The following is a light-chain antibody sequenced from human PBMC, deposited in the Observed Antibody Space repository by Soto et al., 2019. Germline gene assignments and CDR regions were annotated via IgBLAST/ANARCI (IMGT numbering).Light chain of an antibody. CDR3: NSYTSKSTGV. J-gene: IGLJ1*01. CDR1: SSDVGGYNY. V-gene: IGLV2-14*01. CDR2: EVS. Sequence: QSALTQPASVSGSPGQSITISCTGTSSDVGGYNYVSWYQQHPGKAPKLIIYEVSNRPSGVSSRFSGSKSGNTASLTISGVQAEDEAEYYCNSYTSKSTGVFGTGIKLTVL.